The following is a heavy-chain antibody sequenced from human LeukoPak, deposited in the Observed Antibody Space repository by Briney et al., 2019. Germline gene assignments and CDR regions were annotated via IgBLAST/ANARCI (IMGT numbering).Heavy chain of an antibody. CDR2: INWNGGST. CDR3: ARSYYDSSGYYYVRAFDI. Sequence: PGGSLRLSCAVSGFTFDDYGMSWVRQAPGKGLEWVSGINWNGGSTGYADSVKGRLTISRDNAKNSLYLQMNSLRAEDTALYYCARSYYDSSGYYYVRAFDIWGQGTMVTVSS. J-gene: IGHJ3*02. V-gene: IGHV3-20*04. D-gene: IGHD3-22*01. CDR1: GFTFDDYG.